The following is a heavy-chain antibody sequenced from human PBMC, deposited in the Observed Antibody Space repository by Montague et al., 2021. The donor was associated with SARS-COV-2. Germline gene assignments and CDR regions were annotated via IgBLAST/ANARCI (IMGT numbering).Heavy chain of an antibody. V-gene: IGHV4-59*01. Sequence: ESLSLTCSVSGGSISGYYWSWIRQPPGKGLGWIGYIYYSGGTNYNPSLKSRVTISVDTSKNQFSLELSSVTAADTAMYYCARVGTRLNHYDGSGYFDYWGQGALVIVSS. CDR2: IYYSGGT. D-gene: IGHD3-22*01. J-gene: IGHJ4*02. CDR3: ARVGTRLNHYDGSGYFDY. CDR1: GGSISGYY.